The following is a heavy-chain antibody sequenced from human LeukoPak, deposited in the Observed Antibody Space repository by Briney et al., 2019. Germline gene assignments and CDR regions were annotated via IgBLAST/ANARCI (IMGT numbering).Heavy chain of an antibody. CDR1: GGTFSSYA. J-gene: IGHJ4*02. CDR3: AREGVGATKRGAFDY. V-gene: IGHV1-69*13. CDR2: IIPIFGTA. Sequence: ASVKVSCKASGGTFSSYAISWVRQAPGQGLEWTGGIIPIFGTANYAQKFQGRVTITADESTSTAYMELSSLRFEDTAVYYCAREGVGATKRGAFDYWGQGTLVTVSS. D-gene: IGHD1-26*01.